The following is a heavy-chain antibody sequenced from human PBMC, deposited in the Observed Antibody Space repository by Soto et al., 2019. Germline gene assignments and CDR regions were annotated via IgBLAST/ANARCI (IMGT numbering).Heavy chain of an antibody. CDR3: ARGDFDTTANFYAGWFDP. D-gene: IGHD2-21*02. CDR1: GYTFTGYY. V-gene: IGHV1-2*02. J-gene: IGHJ5*02. Sequence: ASVKVSCTASGYTFTGYYIHWLRPAPLQGLEWLVWLNPKSGDTKYAQKFQGRVTMTNDTSISTAYMELSRLGSDDTAVYYCARGDFDTTANFYAGWFDPLGQGALVTVSS. CDR2: LNPKSGDT.